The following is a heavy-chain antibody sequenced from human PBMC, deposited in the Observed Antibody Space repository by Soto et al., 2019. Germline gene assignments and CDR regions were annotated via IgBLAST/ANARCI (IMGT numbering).Heavy chain of an antibody. D-gene: IGHD2-2*01. J-gene: IGHJ5*02. Sequence: PSETLSLTCTVSGVSISSFYWSWIRQPPGKGLEWIGNVLYSGSTIYNPSLKSRVTISVDTSKNQFSLKLSSVTAADTAVYYCAKEVCDPNGCYGRWLDPWGQGTLVTVSS. CDR1: GVSISSFY. CDR3: AKEVCDPNGCYGRWLDP. V-gene: IGHV4-59*01. CDR2: VLYSGST.